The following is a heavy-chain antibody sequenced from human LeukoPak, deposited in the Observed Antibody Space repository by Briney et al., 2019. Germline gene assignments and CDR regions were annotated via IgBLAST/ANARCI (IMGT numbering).Heavy chain of an antibody. Sequence: GGSLRLSCAASGFTFSSYAMSWVRQAPGKGLEWISGISGSGASTYYADSVKGRFTISRDDSRNTLYLQMNSLRGDDTAVYYCAKDVGRWESLHFFDYWGQGTLVTVSS. CDR3: AKDVGRWESLHFFDY. V-gene: IGHV3-23*01. CDR1: GFTFSSYA. CDR2: ISGSGAST. D-gene: IGHD1-26*01. J-gene: IGHJ4*02.